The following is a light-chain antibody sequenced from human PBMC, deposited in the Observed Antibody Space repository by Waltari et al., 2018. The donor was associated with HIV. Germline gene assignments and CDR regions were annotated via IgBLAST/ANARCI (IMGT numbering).Light chain of an antibody. CDR3: QEYYSAPLT. V-gene: IGKV1-27*01. CDR2: AAS. Sequence: DIQMTQSPSSLSVSVGDRVTITCRASQRIYNYVRWYQQKPGKVPKLLIFAASTLHYGVPSRFSGSGSGTDFTLTITSLQPEDVASYYCQEYYSAPLTFGGGTKVEI. J-gene: IGKJ4*01. CDR1: QRIYNY.